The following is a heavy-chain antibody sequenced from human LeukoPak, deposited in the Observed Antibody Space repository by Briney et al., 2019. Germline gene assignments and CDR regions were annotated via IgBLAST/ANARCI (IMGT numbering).Heavy chain of an antibody. Sequence: ETLSLTCTVSGGSNNSYYWSWIRQRPGKGLEWVSAISGSGGSTYYADSVKGRFTISRDNSKNTLYLQMNSLRAEDTAVYYCAKDLETGYSGHDGLYDYWGQGTLVTASS. CDR2: ISGSGGST. CDR1: GGSNNSYY. D-gene: IGHD5-12*01. J-gene: IGHJ4*02. CDR3: AKDLETGYSGHDGLYDY. V-gene: IGHV3-23*01.